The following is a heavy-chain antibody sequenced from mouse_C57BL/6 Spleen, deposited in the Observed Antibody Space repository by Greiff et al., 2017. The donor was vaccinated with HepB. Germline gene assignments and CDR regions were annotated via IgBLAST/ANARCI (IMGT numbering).Heavy chain of an antibody. J-gene: IGHJ3*01. CDR2: INPSNGGT. Sequence: QVQLQQPGTELVKPGASVKLSCKASGYTFTSYWMHWVKQRPGQGLEWIGNINPSNGGTNYNEKFKSKATLTVDKSSSTAYMQLSSLTSEDSAVYYCARGRGDYYGSSSFAYWGQGTLVTVSA. CDR3: ARGRGDYYGSSSFAY. V-gene: IGHV1-53*01. D-gene: IGHD1-1*01. CDR1: GYTFTSYW.